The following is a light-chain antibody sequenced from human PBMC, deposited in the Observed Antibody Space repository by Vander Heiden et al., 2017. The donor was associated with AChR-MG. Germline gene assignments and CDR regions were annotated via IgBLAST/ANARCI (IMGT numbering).Light chain of an antibody. CDR1: SLRSYY. CDR2: GKN. Sequence: SSELTQDPAVSVASGQTVRITCPGDSLRSYYASWYQQKPVQAPVLVIYGKNNRPSGIPDRFSGSSSGNTASLTITGAQAEDEADYYCNSRDSSGNHVVFGGGTKLTVL. V-gene: IGLV3-19*01. CDR3: NSRDSSGNHVV. J-gene: IGLJ2*01.